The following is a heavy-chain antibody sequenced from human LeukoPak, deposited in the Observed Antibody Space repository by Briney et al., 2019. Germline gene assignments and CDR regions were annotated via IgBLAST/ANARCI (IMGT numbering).Heavy chain of an antibody. V-gene: IGHV3-7*01. D-gene: IGHD1-26*01. CDR3: AREESGSYFSWSVGYFDY. CDR2: INQDGGEK. CDR1: GFSFNNYW. J-gene: IGHJ4*02. Sequence: GGSLRLSCAASGFSFNNYWASWVRQAPGKGLEWVASINQDGGEKDYVESVKGRFTISRDNAKNSLYLQMNSLRDEDTAVYYCAREESGSYFSWSVGYFDYWGQGTLVTVSS.